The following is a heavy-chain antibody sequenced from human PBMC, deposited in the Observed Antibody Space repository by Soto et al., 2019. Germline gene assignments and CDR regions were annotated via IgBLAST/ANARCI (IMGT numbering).Heavy chain of an antibody. V-gene: IGHV4-30-4*01. D-gene: IGHD3-22*01. CDR1: GGSFSGYY. CDR2: IYYSGST. CDR3: ARDYDSSGSYNWFDP. J-gene: IGHJ5*02. Sequence: PSETLSLTCAVYGGSFSGYYWSWIRQPPGKGLEWIGYIYYSGSTYYNPSLKSRVTISVDTSKNQFSLKLSSVTAADTAVYYCARDYDSSGSYNWFDPWGQGTLVTVSS.